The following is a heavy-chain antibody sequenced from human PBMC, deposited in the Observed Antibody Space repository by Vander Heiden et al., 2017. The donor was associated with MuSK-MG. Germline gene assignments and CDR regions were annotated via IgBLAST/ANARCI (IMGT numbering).Heavy chain of an antibody. CDR1: GASISPYY. J-gene: IGHJ4*02. Sequence: QVQLQESGPGLVKPSETLSLTCPVSGASISPYYWSWIRQPPGKGLEWIGYIYYSGSTNYNPSLKTRVTMSVDTSKNQFSLRLSSVTTADTAGYYCVGTNGDYVDYWGQGTLVTVSS. V-gene: IGHV4-59*01. CDR2: IYYSGST. CDR3: VGTNGDYVDY. D-gene: IGHD4-17*01.